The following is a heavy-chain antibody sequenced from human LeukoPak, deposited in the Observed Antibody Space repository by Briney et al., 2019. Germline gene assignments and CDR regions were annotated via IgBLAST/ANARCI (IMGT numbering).Heavy chain of an antibody. Sequence: GGSLRLSCAASGFTFSSYGMHWVRQAPGKGLEWVAFIRYDGSNKYYADSVKGRFTISRDNSKNTLYLQMNSLRAEDTAVYYCAKDGEWLQPFYYYYMDVWGKGTTVTTSS. D-gene: IGHD5-12*01. CDR1: GFTFSSYG. CDR2: IRYDGSNK. V-gene: IGHV3-30*02. J-gene: IGHJ6*03. CDR3: AKDGEWLQPFYYYYMDV.